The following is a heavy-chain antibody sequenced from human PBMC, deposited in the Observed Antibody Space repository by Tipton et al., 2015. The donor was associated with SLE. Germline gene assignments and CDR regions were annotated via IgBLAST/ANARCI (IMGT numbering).Heavy chain of an antibody. CDR3: ARAPPTQVRTGTYGTYEIYEGVFDY. D-gene: IGHD1-26*01. CDR1: GASISDYY. CDR2: IYYSGTT. V-gene: IGHV4-59*12. Sequence: GLVKPSETLSLTCTVAGASISDYYWSWIRQSPGKGLEWIGYIYYSGTTNYNPSLKSRVTISVDTSKNQISLKLSSVTAADTAVYYCARAPPTQVRTGTYGTYEIYEGVFDYWGQGTLVTVSS. J-gene: IGHJ4*02.